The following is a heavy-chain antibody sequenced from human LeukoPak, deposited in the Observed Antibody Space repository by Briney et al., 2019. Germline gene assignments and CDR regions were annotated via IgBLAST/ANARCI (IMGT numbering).Heavy chain of an antibody. V-gene: IGHV3-21*01. CDR2: ITRSSSSI. CDR1: GFSFSSYS. CDR3: TSELYFSDGSGL. Sequence: GRSLRLSCVAAGFSFSSYSMSSVRQAPGKGLELVSAITRSSSSIYYADSVNGRFTISRDKAKRSVYLQMNSLRAEDTAVYYCTSELYFSDGSGLWGPGTMVTVSS. D-gene: IGHD3-22*01. J-gene: IGHJ3*01.